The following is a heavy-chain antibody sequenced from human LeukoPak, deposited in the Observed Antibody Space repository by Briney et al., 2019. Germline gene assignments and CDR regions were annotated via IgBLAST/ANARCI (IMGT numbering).Heavy chain of an antibody. CDR3: VTADPNSSGWYDDFDY. D-gene: IGHD6-19*01. CDR1: GFTFSSYA. Sequence: GGSLRLSCSASGFTFSSYAMHWVRQAPGKGLEYVSAISSNGGSTYYADSVKGRFTISRDNSKNTLYLQMSSLRAEDTAVYYCVTADPNSSGWYDDFDYWGQGTLVTVSS. J-gene: IGHJ4*02. V-gene: IGHV3-64D*06. CDR2: ISSNGGST.